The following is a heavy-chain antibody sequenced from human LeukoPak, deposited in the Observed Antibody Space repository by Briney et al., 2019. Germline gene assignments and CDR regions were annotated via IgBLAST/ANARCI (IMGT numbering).Heavy chain of an antibody. V-gene: IGHV3-21*01. D-gene: IGHD4-17*01. J-gene: IGHJ4*02. CDR2: ISSSSSYI. CDR1: GFTFSSYA. CDR3: ARAFSTTAFDY. Sequence: GGSLRLSCAASGFTFSSYAMHWVRQAPGKGLEWVSSISSSSSYIYYADSVKGRFTISRDNSKNTLYLQMNSLRAEDTAVYYCARAFSTTAFDYWGQGTLVTVSS.